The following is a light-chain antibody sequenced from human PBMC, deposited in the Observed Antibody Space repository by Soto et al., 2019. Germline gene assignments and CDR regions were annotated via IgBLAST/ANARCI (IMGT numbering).Light chain of an antibody. V-gene: IGLV1-44*01. CDR1: SSNIGSNT. Sequence: QSVLTQPPSASGTPGQRVTISCSGSSSNIGSNTVNWYQQLPGTAPKLLIYSNNHRPSGVPDRFSGSKSGTSASLAISGLQSEDEADYYCAAWDDSLNGLFGGGTTLTVL. CDR2: SNN. CDR3: AAWDDSLNGL. J-gene: IGLJ2*01.